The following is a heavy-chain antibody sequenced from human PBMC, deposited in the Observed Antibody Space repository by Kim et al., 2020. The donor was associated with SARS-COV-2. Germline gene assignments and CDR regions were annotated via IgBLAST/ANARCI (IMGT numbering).Heavy chain of an antibody. CDR3: AKFCRQEYYDFWSGYYVKCLADY. J-gene: IGHJ4*02. V-gene: IGHV3-30*18. CDR2: ISYDGSNK. D-gene: IGHD3-3*01. Sequence: GGSLRLSCAASGFTFSSYGMHWVRQAPGKGLEWVAVISYDGSNKYYADSVKGRFTISRDNSKNTLYLQMNSLRAEDTAVYYCAKFCRQEYYDFWSGYYVKCLADYWGQGTLVTVSS. CDR1: GFTFSSYG.